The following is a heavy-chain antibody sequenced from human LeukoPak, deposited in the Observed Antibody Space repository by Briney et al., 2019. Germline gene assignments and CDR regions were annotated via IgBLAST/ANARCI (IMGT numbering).Heavy chain of an antibody. CDR3: ARLRPYGDYGFGY. V-gene: IGHV1-69*04. CDR1: GGTFSSYA. J-gene: IGHJ4*02. Sequence: ASVKVSCKASGGTFSSYAISWVRQAPGQGLEWMGRIIPILGIANYAQKFQGRVTITADKSTSTAYMELSSLRSEDTAVYYCARLRPYGDYGFGYWGQGTLVTVSS. CDR2: IIPILGIA. D-gene: IGHD4-17*01.